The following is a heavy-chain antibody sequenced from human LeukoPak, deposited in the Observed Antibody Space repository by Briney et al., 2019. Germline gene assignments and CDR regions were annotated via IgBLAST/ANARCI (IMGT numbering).Heavy chain of an antibody. CDR2: INRDGSTT. V-gene: IGHV3-74*01. CDR1: GFTFSNYW. Sequence: GGSLRLSCAASGFTFSNYWVHWVRQAPGKGLVWVSRINRDGSTTNYADSVKGRFTVSRDNSRDTLYVQMHSLRAEDAAVYYCAKSHSEAQRGYFDYWGQGTLVTVSS. CDR3: AKSHSEAQRGYFDY. D-gene: IGHD5-24*01. J-gene: IGHJ4*02.